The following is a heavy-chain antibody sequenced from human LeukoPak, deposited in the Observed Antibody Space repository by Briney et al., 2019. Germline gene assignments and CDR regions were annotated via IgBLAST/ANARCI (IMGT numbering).Heavy chain of an antibody. CDR2: FDPEDGET. CDR3: ARQGAYGSGSYYLKEYYFDY. J-gene: IGHJ4*02. Sequence: ASVKVSCKVSGYTLTELSMHWVRQAPGKGLEWMGGFDPEDGETIYAQKFQGRVTMTEDTSASTAYMELSSLRSEDTAVYYCARQGAYGSGSYYLKEYYFDYWGQGTLVTVSS. D-gene: IGHD3-10*01. CDR1: GYTLTELS. V-gene: IGHV1-24*01.